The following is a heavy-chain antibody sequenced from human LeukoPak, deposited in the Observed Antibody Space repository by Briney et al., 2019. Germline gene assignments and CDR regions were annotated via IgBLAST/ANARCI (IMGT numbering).Heavy chain of an antibody. V-gene: IGHV4-59*01. CDR1: GGSIRNYY. Sequence: PSETLSLTCTVSGGSIRNYYWSWIRQPPGKGLEWIGYIHYSGSTNNNPSLKSRVTISVDTSKNQFSLKLTSVTAADTAVYYCARNYDFWSGYLDYWGQGTLITVSS. D-gene: IGHD3-3*01. J-gene: IGHJ4*02. CDR3: ARNYDFWSGYLDY. CDR2: IHYSGST.